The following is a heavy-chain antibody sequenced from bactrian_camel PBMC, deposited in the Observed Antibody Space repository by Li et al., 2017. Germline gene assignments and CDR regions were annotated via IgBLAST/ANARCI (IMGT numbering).Heavy chain of an antibody. Sequence: HVQLVESGGGSVQTGGSLTLSCVASGGAYSAYCMGWFRQSPGKQREGVAAITNDGSLSYGDPVQGRFTISKDDDKNTVYLQMNSLKPEDTAMYYCAAAEPYLDGRCPLPDIGYWDQGTQVTVS. CDR1: GGAYSAYC. V-gene: IGHV3S53*01. CDR3: AAAEPYLDGRCPLPDIGY. CDR2: ITNDGSL. D-gene: IGHD1*01. J-gene: IGHJ6*01.